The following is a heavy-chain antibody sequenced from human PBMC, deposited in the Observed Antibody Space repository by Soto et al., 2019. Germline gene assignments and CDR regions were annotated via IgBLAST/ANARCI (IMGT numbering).Heavy chain of an antibody. J-gene: IGHJ6*02. CDR1: GFTFSSYA. CDR3: ARPTSLSYSMDV. V-gene: IGHV3-30-3*01. Sequence: QVQLVESGGGVVQPGRSLRLSCAASGFTFSSYAMHWVRQAPGKGLEWVAVISYDGSNKYYADSVKGRFTISRDNSKNTLYLQMNSLRAEDTVVYYCARPTSLSYSMDVWGQGTTVTVSS. D-gene: IGHD1-1*01. CDR2: ISYDGSNK.